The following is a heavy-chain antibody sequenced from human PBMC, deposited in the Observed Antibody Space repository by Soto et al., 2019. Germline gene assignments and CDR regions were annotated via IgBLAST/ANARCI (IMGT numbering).Heavy chain of an antibody. D-gene: IGHD2-2*01. V-gene: IGHV1-69*01. CDR1: GGTFGRSA. CDR3: ARSQGSSTSLEIYYYYYYGMEV. Sequence: QVQLVQSGAEVKKPASSVKVSCKASGGTFGRSAISWVRQAPGQGLEWMGGIIPIPGTANYAQKFQGSVTIAADESTSTAYMELSRVRSEDTAVSYCARSQGSSTSLEIYYYYYYGMEVWGQGTTVTVSS. J-gene: IGHJ6*02. CDR2: IIPIPGTA.